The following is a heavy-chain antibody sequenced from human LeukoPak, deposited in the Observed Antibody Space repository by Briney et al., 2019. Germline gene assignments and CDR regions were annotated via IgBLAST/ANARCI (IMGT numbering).Heavy chain of an antibody. D-gene: IGHD3-16*01. Sequence: SETLSLTWAVDGGSFSGYYWSWIRQPQGKGLEWIGEINHSGSTNYNPSLKGRVTISVDTSKNQSSLKRSSVTAADTAVYYCARGSGSMITWGQGTLVTVSS. V-gene: IGHV4-34*01. J-gene: IGHJ4*02. CDR2: INHSGST. CDR1: GGSFSGYY. CDR3: ARGSGSMIT.